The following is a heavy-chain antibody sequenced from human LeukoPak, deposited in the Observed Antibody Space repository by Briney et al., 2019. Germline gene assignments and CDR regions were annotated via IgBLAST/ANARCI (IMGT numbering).Heavy chain of an antibody. Sequence: GGSLRLSCAASGFTFSSYAMSWVRQAPGKGLEWVSAISGSGGSTYYTDSVKGRFTIPRDNSKNTLYLQMNSLRAEDTAVYYCAPYCSSTSCYPLLDYWGQGTLVTVSS. V-gene: IGHV3-23*01. CDR3: APYCSSTSCYPLLDY. D-gene: IGHD2-2*01. J-gene: IGHJ4*02. CDR1: GFTFSSYA. CDR2: ISGSGGST.